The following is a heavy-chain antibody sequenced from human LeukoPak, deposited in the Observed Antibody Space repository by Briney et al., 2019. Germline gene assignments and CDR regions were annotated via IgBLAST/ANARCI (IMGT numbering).Heavy chain of an antibody. V-gene: IGHV4-39*07. CDR3: ARVRGSSGSYEYYHYMDV. CDR1: GGSISSSSYY. D-gene: IGHD1-26*01. CDR2: IYYSGST. Sequence: TSSETLSLTCTVSGGSISSSSYYWGWIRQPPGKGLEWIGSIYYSGSTYYNPSLKSRVTMSVDTSKRQFSLKLSSVTAADTAVYYCARVRGSSGSYEYYHYMDVWGKGTTVTISS. J-gene: IGHJ6*03.